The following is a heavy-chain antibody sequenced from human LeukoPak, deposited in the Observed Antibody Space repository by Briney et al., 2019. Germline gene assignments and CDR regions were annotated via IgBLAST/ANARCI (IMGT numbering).Heavy chain of an antibody. CDR1: GGTFSSYA. CDR2: IIPIFGTA. J-gene: IGHJ6*03. D-gene: IGHD3-10*01. Sequence: SVKVSCKASGGTFSSYAISWVRQAPGQGLEWMGGIIPIFGTANYAQKFQGRVTITADKSTSTAYTELSSLRSEDTAVYYCARCFSGSYYKVYYYMDVWGKGTTVTVSS. CDR3: ARCFSGSYYKVYYYMDV. V-gene: IGHV1-69*06.